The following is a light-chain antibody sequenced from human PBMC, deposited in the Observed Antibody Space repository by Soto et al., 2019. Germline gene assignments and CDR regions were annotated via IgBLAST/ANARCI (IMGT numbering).Light chain of an antibody. Sequence: QSVLTQPPSVSGAPGQRVTLSCTGTRSNIGAGYDVHWYQQLPGTAPRLLIYANNNRPSGVPDRFSGSKSGTSASLALTGLQAEDEADYYCLSYDNHVNGLVGGLVLGGGTKLTVL. V-gene: IGLV1-40*01. CDR2: ANN. CDR3: LSYDNHVNGLVGGLV. CDR1: RSNIGAGYD. J-gene: IGLJ3*02.